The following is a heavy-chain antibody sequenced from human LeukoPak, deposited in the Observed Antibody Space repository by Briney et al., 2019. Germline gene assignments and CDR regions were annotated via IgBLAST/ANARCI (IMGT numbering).Heavy chain of an antibody. D-gene: IGHD6-13*01. CDR1: GYTFTTYY. CDR3: ARSFGASQQYSSSWYYYYMDV. CDR2: INPSGGGT. V-gene: IGHV1-46*01. Sequence: ASVKVSCKASGYTFTTYYLHRVRQPPGQGLERMGIINPSGGGTNYVQKFQGRVTMSRDMSTSTVYMELSSLRSEDTAVYYCARSFGASQQYSSSWYYYYMDVWGKGTTVTVSS. J-gene: IGHJ6*03.